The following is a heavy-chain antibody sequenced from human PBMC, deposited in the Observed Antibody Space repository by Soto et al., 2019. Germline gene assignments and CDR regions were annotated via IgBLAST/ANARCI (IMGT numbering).Heavy chain of an antibody. J-gene: IGHJ4*02. V-gene: IGHV1-58*01. CDR2: IVVGSGNT. Sequence: RASVKVSCKASGFTFTSSAVQRVRQARGQRLEWIGWIVVGSGNTNYAQRFQERVTITRDMSTSTAYMELSSLRSEDTAVYYCAARDGSSWYWYFDYWGQGTLVTVSS. D-gene: IGHD6-13*01. CDR1: GFTFTSSA. CDR3: AARDGSSWYWYFDY.